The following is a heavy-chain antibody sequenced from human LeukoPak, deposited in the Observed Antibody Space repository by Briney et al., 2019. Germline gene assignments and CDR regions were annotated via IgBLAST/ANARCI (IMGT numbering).Heavy chain of an antibody. J-gene: IGHJ4*02. CDR1: GFTFSSYS. Sequence: GGSLRLSCAASGFTFSSYSMNWVRQAPGKGLEWVSSISSSSSYIYYADSVKGRFTISRDNAKNSLYLQMNSLRAEDTAVYYCARESVEWFRESARGWVDYWGQGTLVTVSS. CDR3: ARESVEWFRESARGWVDY. V-gene: IGHV3-21*01. CDR2: ISSSSSYI. D-gene: IGHD3-10*01.